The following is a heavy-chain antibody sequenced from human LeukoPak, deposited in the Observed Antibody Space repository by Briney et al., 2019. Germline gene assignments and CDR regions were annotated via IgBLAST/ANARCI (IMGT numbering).Heavy chain of an antibody. CDR1: GFTFSGSA. Sequence: GGSLRLSCAASGFTFSGSAMHWVRQASGKGLEWVGRIRSKANSYATAYAASVKGRFTISRDDSKNTAYLQMNSLKTEDTAVYYCTRHGGAIGGGDAFDIWGQGTMVTVSS. CDR3: TRHGGAIGGGDAFDI. D-gene: IGHD1-26*01. CDR2: IRSKANSYAT. V-gene: IGHV3-73*01. J-gene: IGHJ3*02.